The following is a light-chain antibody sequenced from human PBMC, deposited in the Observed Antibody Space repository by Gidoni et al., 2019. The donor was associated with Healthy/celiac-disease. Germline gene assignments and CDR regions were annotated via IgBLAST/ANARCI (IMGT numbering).Light chain of an antibody. CDR1: QTVSANF. CDR2: DAS. Sequence: EIVLTQFPGTLSVSPGERATLFCRATQTVSANFLAWYQQKPGQPPTLLIYDASRRATGVPDRFSGSGSGTDFSLTITRLQTEDSALYYCQQYGAPPLTFGGXTRVEI. CDR3: QQYGAPPLT. V-gene: IGKV3-20*01. J-gene: IGKJ4*01.